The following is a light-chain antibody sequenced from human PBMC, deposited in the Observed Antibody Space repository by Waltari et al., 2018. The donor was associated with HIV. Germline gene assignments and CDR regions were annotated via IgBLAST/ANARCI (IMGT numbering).Light chain of an antibody. V-gene: IGLV2-14*01. CDR2: EVN. Sequence: QSALTQPASVSGSPGQSITISCSGASSDIADYNYVSWYQQHRGKAPKLMIFEVNKRPSGVPDRFSGSRSGTSASLAISGLQSEDETDYYCAARDGGLNAVIFGGGTKLTVL. CDR1: SSDIADYNY. CDR3: AARDGGLNAVI. J-gene: IGLJ2*01.